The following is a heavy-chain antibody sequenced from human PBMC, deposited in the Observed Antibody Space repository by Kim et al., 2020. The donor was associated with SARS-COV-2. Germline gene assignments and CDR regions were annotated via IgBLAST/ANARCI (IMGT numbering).Heavy chain of an antibody. D-gene: IGHD3-10*01. V-gene: IGHV3-9*01. CDR2: ISWNSGSI. J-gene: IGHJ6*01. CDR1: GFTFDDYA. CDR3: AKSGRYGSGSYYYYGMDV. Sequence: GGSLRLSCAASGFTFDDYAMHWVRQAPGKGLEWVSGISWNSGSIGYAHSVKGRFTISRDNAKNSLYLQMNSLRAEDTALYYCAKSGRYGSGSYYYYGMDV.